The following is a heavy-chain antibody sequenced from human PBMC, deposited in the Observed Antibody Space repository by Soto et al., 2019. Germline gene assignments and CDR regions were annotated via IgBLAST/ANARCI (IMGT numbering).Heavy chain of an antibody. J-gene: IGHJ4*02. Sequence: QVQLQESGPGLVQPSQTLSLTCTVSGDSISSGDYCWSWIRQPPDKGLEWIGHIYNGGSTYNHPSLKSRISIAVDTSETQFSLKLSSVTAADTAVYYCARGQSGDKVDYWGQGTLVTVSS. CDR3: ARGQSGDKVDY. V-gene: IGHV4-30-4*01. CDR2: IYNGGST. CDR1: GDSISSGDYC. D-gene: IGHD7-27*01.